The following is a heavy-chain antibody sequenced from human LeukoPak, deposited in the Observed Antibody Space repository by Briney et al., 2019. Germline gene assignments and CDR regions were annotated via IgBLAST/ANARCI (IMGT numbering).Heavy chain of an antibody. CDR1: GFTFSDHY. J-gene: IGHJ4*02. Sequence: PGGSLRLSCAASGFTFSDHYVDWVRQAPGKGLEWVGRIRNKANSYTTEYAASVKGRFTISRDDSKNSLYLQMNSLKCEDTAVYYCARGRWALEGWGQGTLVTVSS. CDR2: IRNKANSYTT. V-gene: IGHV3-72*01. D-gene: IGHD3-3*01. CDR3: ARGRWALEG.